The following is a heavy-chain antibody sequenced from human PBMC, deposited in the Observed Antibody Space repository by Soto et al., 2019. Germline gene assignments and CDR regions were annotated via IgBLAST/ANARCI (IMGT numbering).Heavy chain of an antibody. D-gene: IGHD2-2*01. V-gene: IGHV3-23*01. CDR2: VTASGYTT. CDR1: GFTFSIHA. CDR3: ARRGDQLVHGFDF. J-gene: IGHJ4*02. Sequence: EVQLLESGGTLVQPGGSLRLSCAASGFTFSIHAMSWVRQAPGKGLEWVSDVTASGYTTNYADSVKGQFTISRDNSRDTLYLQMNSLRGEDTAVYYCARRGDQLVHGFDFWGQGTLVTVSS.